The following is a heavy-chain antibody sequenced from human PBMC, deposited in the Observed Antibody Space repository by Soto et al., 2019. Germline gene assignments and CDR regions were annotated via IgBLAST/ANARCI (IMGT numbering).Heavy chain of an antibody. CDR3: ARPTYYYDSSGPPAY. CDR2: INTDGSGT. D-gene: IGHD3-22*01. V-gene: IGHV3-74*01. CDR1: GFTFSSDW. Sequence: SGGSLRLSCAASGFTFSSDWMHWVRQAPGKGLVWVSRINTDGSGTTYADSVKGRFTISRDNAKNMVYLQMNRLRAEDTVVYYCARPTYYYDSSGPPAYWGQGTLVTVSS. J-gene: IGHJ4*02.